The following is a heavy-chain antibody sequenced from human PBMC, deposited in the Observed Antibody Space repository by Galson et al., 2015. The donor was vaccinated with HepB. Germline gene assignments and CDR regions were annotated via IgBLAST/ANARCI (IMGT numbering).Heavy chain of an antibody. Sequence: QSGAEVKKPGESLRISCKGSGYSFTSYWISWVRQMPGKDLEWMGRIDPSDSYTNYSLSFQGHVTISADKSISTAYLQWSSLKASDTAMYYCARHSSYYGGNLYYFDYWGQGTLVTVSS. CDR2: IDPSDSYT. V-gene: IGHV5-10-1*01. CDR1: GYSFTSYW. D-gene: IGHD4-23*01. J-gene: IGHJ4*02. CDR3: ARHSSYYGGNLYYFDY.